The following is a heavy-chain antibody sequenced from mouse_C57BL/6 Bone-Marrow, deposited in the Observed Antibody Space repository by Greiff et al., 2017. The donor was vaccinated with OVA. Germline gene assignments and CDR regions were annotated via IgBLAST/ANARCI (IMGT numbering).Heavy chain of an antibody. D-gene: IGHD3-2*02. Sequence: QVQLKESGPGLVQPSQTLSITCTVSGFSLTSYGVHWVRQSPGKGLEWLGVIWRGGSTDYNAAFMSSLSTTKDNSTSQVFFKMNSLQAEDTAIYYCAEGGSGYGYYAMDYWGQGTSVTVSS. CDR3: AEGGSGYGYYAMDY. J-gene: IGHJ4*01. CDR1: GFSLTSYG. CDR2: IWRGGST. V-gene: IGHV2-5*01.